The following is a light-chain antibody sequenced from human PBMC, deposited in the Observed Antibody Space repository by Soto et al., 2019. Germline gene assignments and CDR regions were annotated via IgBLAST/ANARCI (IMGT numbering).Light chain of an antibody. CDR1: QSMNSW. CDR2: DAS. CDR3: LRYNAFSQT. V-gene: IGKV1-5*01. J-gene: IGKJ1*01. Sequence: DIQLTQSPSTLSASVGDRVTITCRASQSMNSWLAWYQQKPGEAPKVLIYDASSLESGVPSRFSGSGSGTEFTLTNGSLQPEDFATYYCLRYNAFSQTFGQGTKVEI.